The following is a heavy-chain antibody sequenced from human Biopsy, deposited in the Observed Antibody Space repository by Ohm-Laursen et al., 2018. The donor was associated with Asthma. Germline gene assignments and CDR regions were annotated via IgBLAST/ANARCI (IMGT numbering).Heavy chain of an antibody. D-gene: IGHD3-22*01. CDR1: GGSVSSGSHY. V-gene: IGHV4-31*03. CDR3: ARAQDYYDSRGYYRSFDY. J-gene: IGHJ4*02. CDR2: ISYSGST. Sequence: SQTLSLTCPVSGGSVSSGSHYWSWIRQPPGEGLEWIGYISYSGSTYYNPSLKSRVSISIDTSKNQFSLKLSSVTAADTAVYYCARAQDYYDSRGYYRSFDYWGQGTLVTVSS.